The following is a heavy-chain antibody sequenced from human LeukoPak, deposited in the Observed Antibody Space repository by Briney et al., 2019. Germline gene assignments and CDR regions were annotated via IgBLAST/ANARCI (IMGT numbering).Heavy chain of an antibody. CDR2: INHSGSA. V-gene: IGHV4-34*01. Sequence: SETLSLTCAVYSGSFTDFYWTWIRQPPGKGLEWIGEINHSGSANYNPSLKSRVTISVDTSKNQFSLKLSSVTAADTAVYYCARGSTYYYGLGSYYYNYWGQGTLVTVSS. CDR1: SGSFTDFY. CDR3: ARGSTYYYGLGSYYYNY. D-gene: IGHD3-10*01. J-gene: IGHJ1*01.